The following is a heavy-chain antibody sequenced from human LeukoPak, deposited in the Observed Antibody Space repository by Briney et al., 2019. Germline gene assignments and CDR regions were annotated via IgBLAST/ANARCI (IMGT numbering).Heavy chain of an antibody. J-gene: IGHJ4*02. CDR1: GYTFTSYD. V-gene: IGHV1-8*03. CDR2: MNPNSGNT. CDR3: ASFPYSSGWYDY. D-gene: IGHD6-19*01. Sequence: ASVKVSCKASGYTFTSYDINWVRQATGQGLEWMGWMNPNSGNTGYAQKFQGRVTITRNTSISTAYMELSSLRSEDTAVYYCASFPYSSGWYDYWGQGTLVTVSS.